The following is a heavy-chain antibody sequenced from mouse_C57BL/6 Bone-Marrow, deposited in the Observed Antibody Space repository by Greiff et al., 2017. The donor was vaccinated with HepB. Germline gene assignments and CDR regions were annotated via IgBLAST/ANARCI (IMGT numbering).Heavy chain of an antibody. J-gene: IGHJ3*01. V-gene: IGHV14-4*01. CDR3: TTYYYDYGWFAY. Sequence: VQLKESGAELVRPGASVKLSCTASGFNIKDDYMHWVKQRPEQGLEWIGWIDPENGDTEYASKFQGKATITADTSSNTAYLQLSSLTSEDTAVYYCTTYYYDYGWFAYWGQGTLVTVSA. D-gene: IGHD2-4*01. CDR2: IDPENGDT. CDR1: GFNIKDDY.